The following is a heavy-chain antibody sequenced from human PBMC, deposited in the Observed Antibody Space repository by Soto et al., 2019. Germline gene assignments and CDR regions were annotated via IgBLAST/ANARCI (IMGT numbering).Heavy chain of an antibody. CDR1: GGTFSSYA. CDR3: ASLEWFGELFPAENKYNWFDP. V-gene: IGHV1-69*13. Sequence: GASVKVSCKASGGTFSSYAISWVRQAPGQGLEWMGGIIPIFGTANYAQKFQGRVTITADESTSTAYMELSSLRSEDTAVYYCASLEWFGELFPAENKYNWFDPWGQGTLVTVSS. D-gene: IGHD3-10*01. J-gene: IGHJ5*02. CDR2: IIPIFGTA.